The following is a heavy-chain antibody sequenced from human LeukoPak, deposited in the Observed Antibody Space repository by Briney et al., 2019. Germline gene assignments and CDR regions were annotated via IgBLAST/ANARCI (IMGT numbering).Heavy chain of an antibody. J-gene: IGHJ3*02. D-gene: IGHD6-13*01. CDR1: GGSFSGYY. V-gene: IGHV4-34*01. CDR3: ARTICSWYDAFDI. CDR2: INHSGST. Sequence: PSETLSLTCAVYGGSFSGYYWSWIRQPPGKGQEWIGEINHSGSTNYNPSLKSRVTISVDTSKNQFSLKLSSVTAADTAVYYCARTICSWYDAFDIWGQGTMVTVSS.